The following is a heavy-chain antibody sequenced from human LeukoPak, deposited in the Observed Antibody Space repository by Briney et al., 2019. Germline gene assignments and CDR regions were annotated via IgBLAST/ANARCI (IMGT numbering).Heavy chain of an antibody. J-gene: IGHJ3*02. Sequence: SETLPLTCTVSGGSISSSSYYWGWIRQPPGKGLEWIGGIYYSGSTYYNPSLKSRVTISVDTSKNQFSLKLSSVTAAATAVYCCARDRGESSDAFDIWGQGTMVTVSS. CDR3: ARDRGESSDAFDI. D-gene: IGHD3-10*01. V-gene: IGHV4-39*07. CDR2: IYYSGST. CDR1: GGSISSSSYY.